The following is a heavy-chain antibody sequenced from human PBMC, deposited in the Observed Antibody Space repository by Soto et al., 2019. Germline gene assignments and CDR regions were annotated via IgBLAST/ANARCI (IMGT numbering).Heavy chain of an antibody. CDR2: ISYDGSNK. CDR1: GFTFSSYA. J-gene: IGHJ4*02. Sequence: GGSLRLSCAASGFTFSSYAMHWVRQAPGKGLEWVAVISYDGSNKYYADSVKGRFTISRDNSKNTLYLQMNSLRAEDTAVYYCARALYNWNYVGFDYWGQGTLVTVSS. V-gene: IGHV3-30-3*01. CDR3: ARALYNWNYVGFDY. D-gene: IGHD1-7*01.